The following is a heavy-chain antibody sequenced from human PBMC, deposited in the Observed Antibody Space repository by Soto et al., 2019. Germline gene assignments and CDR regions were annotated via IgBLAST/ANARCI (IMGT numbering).Heavy chain of an antibody. CDR3: AKSPTTLGDCSGGSCYSFNYYYYGMDV. J-gene: IGHJ6*02. V-gene: IGHV3-30*18. CDR1: GFTFSSYG. Sequence: GSLRLSCAASGFTFSSYGMHWVRQAPGKGLEWVAVISYDGSNKYYADSVKGRFTISRDNSKNTLYLQMNSLRAEDTAVYYCAKSPTTLGDCSGGSCYSFNYYYYGMDVWGQGTTVTVSS. CDR2: ISYDGSNK. D-gene: IGHD2-15*01.